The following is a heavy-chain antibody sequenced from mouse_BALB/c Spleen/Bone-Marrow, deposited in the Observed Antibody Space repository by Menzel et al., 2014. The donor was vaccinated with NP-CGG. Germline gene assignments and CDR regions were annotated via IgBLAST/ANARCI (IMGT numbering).Heavy chain of an antibody. CDR2: IYPGDGST. Sequence: VKLMESGPELVKPGALLKISCKASGYTFTSYDINWVKQRPGQGLEWIGWIYPGDGSTKYNEKFKGKATLTADKSSSTAYMQLSSLTSENSAVYFCARGGGYGNSPWFAYWGQGTLVTVSA. V-gene: IGHV1S56*01. CDR3: ARGGGYGNSPWFAY. CDR1: GYTFTSYD. J-gene: IGHJ3*01. D-gene: IGHD2-10*02.